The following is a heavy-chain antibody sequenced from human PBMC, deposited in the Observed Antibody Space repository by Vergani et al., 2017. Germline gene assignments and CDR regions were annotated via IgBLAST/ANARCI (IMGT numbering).Heavy chain of an antibody. Sequence: QVQLVESGGGVVQPGRSLRLSCAASGFTFSSYGMHWVRQAPGKGLEWVAVISYDGSNKYYADSVKGRFTISRDNSKNTLYLQMNSRRAEDTAVYYCAKQAVAGTFGYWGQGTLVTVSS. V-gene: IGHV3-30*18. J-gene: IGHJ4*02. CDR3: AKQAVAGTFGY. D-gene: IGHD6-19*01. CDR2: ISYDGSNK. CDR1: GFTFSSYG.